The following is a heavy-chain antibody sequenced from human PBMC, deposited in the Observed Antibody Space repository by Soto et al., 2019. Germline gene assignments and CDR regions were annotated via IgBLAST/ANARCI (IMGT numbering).Heavy chain of an antibody. CDR3: AIRRYCSGGSCYGENYYYGMDV. J-gene: IGHJ6*02. CDR2: MNPNSGNT. Sequence: ASVKVSCKASGYTFTSYDINWVRQATGQGLEWMGWMNPNSGNTGYAQKFQGRVTMTRNTSTSTAYMELSSLRSEDTAVYYCAIRRYCSGGSCYGENYYYGMDVWGQGTTVTVSS. D-gene: IGHD2-15*01. CDR1: GYTFTSYD. V-gene: IGHV1-8*01.